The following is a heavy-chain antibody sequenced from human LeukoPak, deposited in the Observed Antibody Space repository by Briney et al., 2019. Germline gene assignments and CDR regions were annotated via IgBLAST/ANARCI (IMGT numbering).Heavy chain of an antibody. Sequence: GGSLRLSCAASGFTFSSYEMNGVRPAPGEGVEWGSYVSTSGSTIYYADSVKGRFNIPTNTAKNSLYLQMTSLRPEDTAIYYLARQWLTPFDYWGQGTLVTVSP. CDR3: ARQWLTPFDY. J-gene: IGHJ4*02. CDR2: VSTSGSTI. V-gene: IGHV3-48*03. CDR1: GFTFSSYE. D-gene: IGHD6-19*01.